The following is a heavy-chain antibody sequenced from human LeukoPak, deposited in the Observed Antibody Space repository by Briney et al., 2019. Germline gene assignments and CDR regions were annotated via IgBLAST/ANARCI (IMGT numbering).Heavy chain of an antibody. CDR2: IYYSGST. D-gene: IGHD1-14*01. Sequence: SETLSLTCTASGGSISSYYWSWIRQAPGKGLEWIGYIYYSGSTNYNPSLKSQVTISVDTSKNQFSLKLSSVTAADTAVYYCARGNPRARYFDYWGQGTLVTVSS. J-gene: IGHJ4*02. CDR3: ARGNPRARYFDY. V-gene: IGHV4-59*01. CDR1: GGSISSYY.